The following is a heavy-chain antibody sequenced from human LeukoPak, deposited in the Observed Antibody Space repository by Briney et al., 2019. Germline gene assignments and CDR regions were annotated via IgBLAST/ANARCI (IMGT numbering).Heavy chain of an antibody. CDR2: IYYSGST. D-gene: IGHD6-13*01. V-gene: IGHV4-31*03. CDR1: GGSISSGGYY. CDR3: ARGESSSWRTSYFDY. Sequence: SETLSLTCTVSGGSISSGGYYWSWIRQHPGKGLEWIGYIYYSGSTYYNPSLKSRVTISVDTSKNQFSLKLSSVTAADTAVYYCARGESSSWRTSYFDYWGQGTLVTVSS. J-gene: IGHJ4*02.